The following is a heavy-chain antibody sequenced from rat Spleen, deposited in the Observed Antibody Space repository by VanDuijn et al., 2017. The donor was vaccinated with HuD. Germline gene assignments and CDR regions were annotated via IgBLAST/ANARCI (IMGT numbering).Heavy chain of an antibody. D-gene: IGHD1-1*01. CDR3: ARSDGVHYYLPFAD. Sequence: EVQVQESGPGLVKPSQSLSLTCSVTGHSITSNYWGWIRKFPGNKLEWMGYINSAGTTNYNPSLKSRISITRDTSKNQFFLQVNSVSSEDTATYYCARSDGVHYYLPFADWGQGTLVTASS. CDR1: GHSITSNY. V-gene: IGHV3-3*01. J-gene: IGHJ3*01. CDR2: INSAGTT.